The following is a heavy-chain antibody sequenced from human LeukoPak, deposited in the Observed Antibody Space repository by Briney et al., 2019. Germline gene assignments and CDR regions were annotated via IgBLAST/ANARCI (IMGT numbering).Heavy chain of an antibody. V-gene: IGHV3-23*01. CDR3: AKDPSLWVGATLDY. CDR2: ISGSGGST. D-gene: IGHD1-26*01. Sequence: GGSLRLSCAASGFTFSTYALSWVRQAPGKGLEWVSAISGSGGSTFYADSVKGRFTISRDNSNNTLYLQMNSLRAEDTVVYYCAKDPSLWVGATLDYWGQGTLVTVSS. J-gene: IGHJ4*02. CDR1: GFTFSTYA.